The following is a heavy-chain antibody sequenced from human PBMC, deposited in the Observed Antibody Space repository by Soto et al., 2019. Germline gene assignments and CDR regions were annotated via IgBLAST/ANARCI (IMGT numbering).Heavy chain of an antibody. Sequence: QVQLQQWGAGLLKPSETLSLTCAVYGGSFSGYYWSWIRQPPGKGLEWIGEITHSGSNNYNPSLKSRVTISVDTPKNQSSLKLSSVTAADTSVYYCARGRAWLPITWGQGTLVTVSS. CDR3: ARGRAWLPIT. CDR1: GGSFSGYY. CDR2: ITHSGSN. V-gene: IGHV4-34*01. D-gene: IGHD5-12*01. J-gene: IGHJ4*02.